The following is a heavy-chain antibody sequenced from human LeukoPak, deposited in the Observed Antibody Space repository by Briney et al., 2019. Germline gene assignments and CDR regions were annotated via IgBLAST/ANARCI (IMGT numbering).Heavy chain of an antibody. D-gene: IGHD1-1*01. CDR2: ISLDGNNE. J-gene: IGHJ4*01. V-gene: IGHV3-30-3*01. CDR3: ARDLSGHWTYDY. Sequence: GRSLRLSCAASGFTFRNYYMHWVRQAPGKGLEWVAVISLDGNNEYYADSVKGRFSLSRDNSMNSLYLQLNSLRTEDTAMYYCARDLSGHWTYDYWGQGTLVTVSS. CDR1: GFTFRNYY.